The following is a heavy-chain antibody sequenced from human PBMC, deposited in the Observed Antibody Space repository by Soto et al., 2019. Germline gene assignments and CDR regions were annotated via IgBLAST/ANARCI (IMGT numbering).Heavy chain of an antibody. Sequence: EVQLGESGGGLVQPGGSLRLSCAASGCSLSDYWMHWVRQAPGEGLVWLSRITRDGSSTNYADSVKGRFTISRDNAKNTLYLQVNSLRGEDTAVYYCARGANGYYYFDYWGQGTLVTVSS. CDR2: ITRDGSST. D-gene: IGHD5-18*01. J-gene: IGHJ4*02. V-gene: IGHV3-74*01. CDR1: GCSLSDYW. CDR3: ARGANGYYYFDY.